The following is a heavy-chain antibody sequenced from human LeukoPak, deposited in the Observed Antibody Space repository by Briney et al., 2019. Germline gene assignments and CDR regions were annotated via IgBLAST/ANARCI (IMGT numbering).Heavy chain of an antibody. CDR3: ATPPLYYYDSSGYLFQH. D-gene: IGHD3-22*01. CDR2: ISAYNGNT. V-gene: IGHV1-18*01. Sequence: GASVKVSCKASGYTFTSYGISWVRQAPGQGLEWMGWISAYNGNTDYAQKLQGRVTMTTDTSTSTAYMELRSLRSDDTAVYYCATPPLYYYDSSGYLFQHWGQGTLVTVSS. CDR1: GYTFTSYG. J-gene: IGHJ1*01.